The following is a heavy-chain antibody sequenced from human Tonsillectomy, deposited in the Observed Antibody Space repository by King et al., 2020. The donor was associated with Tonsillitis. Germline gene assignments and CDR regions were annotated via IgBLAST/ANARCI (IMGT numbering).Heavy chain of an antibody. Sequence: QLVQSGAEVKQPGESLSISCKASGYTFSTYWISWVRQMPGKGLEWLGRIDPSDSTTNYSPYFQGHVTISVHKSISTSFIQRSSLRASDTAMYYCAIHYGGSRYHGVPYWGQGTLVHVAS. J-gene: IGHJ4*02. CDR3: AIHYGGSRYHGVPY. D-gene: IGHD3-16*01. V-gene: IGHV5-10-1*03. CDR2: IDPSDSTT. CDR1: GYTFSTYW.